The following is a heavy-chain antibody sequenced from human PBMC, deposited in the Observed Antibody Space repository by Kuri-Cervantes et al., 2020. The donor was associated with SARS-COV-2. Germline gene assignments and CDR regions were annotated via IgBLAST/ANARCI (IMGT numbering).Heavy chain of an antibody. D-gene: IGHD4-17*01. V-gene: IGHV1-69*05. CDR2: IIPIFGTA. Sequence: SVKVSCKASGYTFTTHDINWVRQAPGQGLEWMGGIIPIFGTANYAQKFQGRVTITTDESTSTAYMELSSLRSEDTAVYYCATPGVTTLSPESDAFDIWGQGTMVTVSS. J-gene: IGHJ3*02. CDR3: ATPGVTTLSPESDAFDI. CDR1: GYTFTTHD.